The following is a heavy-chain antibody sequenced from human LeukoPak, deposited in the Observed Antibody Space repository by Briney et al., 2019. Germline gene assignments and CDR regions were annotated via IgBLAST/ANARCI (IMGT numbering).Heavy chain of an antibody. CDR3: VTYYFDSSGPKKNY. D-gene: IGHD3-22*01. CDR2: INHSGST. V-gene: IGHV4-34*01. Sequence: SETLSLTCAVYGVSFSGYYWSWLRQPPGKGLEWVGEINHSGSTNYNPSLKSRVTISVDTSKKQFSLKLRSVTAADTAVYYCVTYYFDSSGPKKNYWGQGTLVTVSS. CDR1: GVSFSGYY. J-gene: IGHJ4*02.